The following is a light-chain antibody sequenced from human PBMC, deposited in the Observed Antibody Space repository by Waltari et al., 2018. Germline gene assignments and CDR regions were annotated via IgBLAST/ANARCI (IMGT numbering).Light chain of an antibody. V-gene: IGKV3-15*01. CDR2: GVS. CDR1: QSVSSN. CDR3: QQYNNWPPLT. J-gene: IGKJ4*01. Sequence: EIVMTQSPDTLSVSPGERVTLSCRASQSVSSNLAWYQQKPGQAPRLLIYGVSTRATGIPAMFSGSGSGTEFTLTISSLQSEDFAVYYCQQYNNWPPLTFGGGTKVEIK.